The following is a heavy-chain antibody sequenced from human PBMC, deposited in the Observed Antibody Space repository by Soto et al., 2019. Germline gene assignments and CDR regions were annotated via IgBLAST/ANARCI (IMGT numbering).Heavy chain of an antibody. Sequence: EVQLVESGGGLVQPGGSLRLSCAASGFTVSSNHMSWVRQAPGKGLECVSVIYTGGTTNYADSVKGRFTISRDNSKNTLYLQMNSLRAEDTAVCYCARDSDHRYCSGGSCYSDYWGQGILVTVSS. CDR1: GFTVSSNH. V-gene: IGHV3-66*01. CDR2: IYTGGTT. D-gene: IGHD2-15*01. CDR3: ARDSDHRYCSGGSCYSDY. J-gene: IGHJ4*02.